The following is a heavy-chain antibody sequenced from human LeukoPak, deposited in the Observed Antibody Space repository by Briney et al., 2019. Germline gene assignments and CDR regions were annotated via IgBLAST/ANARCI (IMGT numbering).Heavy chain of an antibody. CDR2: IYYSGST. V-gene: IGHV4-34*01. CDR3: ATPGVTSAFSSFDY. D-gene: IGHD4-17*01. Sequence: SETLSLTCAVYGGSFSGYYWSWIRQPPGKGLEWIGSIYYSGSTYYNPSLKSRVTISVDTSKNQFSLKLSSVTAADTAVYYCATPGVTSAFSSFDYWGQGTLVTVSS. J-gene: IGHJ4*02. CDR1: GGSFSGYY.